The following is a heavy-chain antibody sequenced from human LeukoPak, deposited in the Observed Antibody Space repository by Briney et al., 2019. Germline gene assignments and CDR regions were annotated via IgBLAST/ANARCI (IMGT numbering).Heavy chain of an antibody. J-gene: IGHJ5*02. V-gene: IGHV3-30*02. CDR2: IRYDGSNK. CDR1: GFTFSSYG. Sequence: PGGSLRLSCAASGFTFSSYGMHWVRQAPGKGLEWVAFIRYDGSNKYYADSVKGRFTISRDNAKNSLYLQMNSLRAEDTAVYYCARDGGNRFVFDPWGQGTLVTVSS. D-gene: IGHD4-23*01. CDR3: ARDGGNRFVFDP.